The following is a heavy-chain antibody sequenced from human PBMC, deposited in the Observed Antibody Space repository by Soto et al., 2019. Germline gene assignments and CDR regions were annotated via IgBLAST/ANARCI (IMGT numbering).Heavy chain of an antibody. CDR3: ARGFTTVVTVDY. CDR1: GGSISSTNYY. Sequence: QLQLQESGPGLVKPSETLSLTCTVSGGSISSTNYYWGWIRQPPGKGLEWIGSIYYSGSTYYNPYLKSRVTISVDTSKNQFSLKLSSVTAADTAVYYCARGFTTVVTVDYWGQGTLVTVSS. CDR2: IYYSGST. D-gene: IGHD4-17*01. V-gene: IGHV4-39*01. J-gene: IGHJ4*02.